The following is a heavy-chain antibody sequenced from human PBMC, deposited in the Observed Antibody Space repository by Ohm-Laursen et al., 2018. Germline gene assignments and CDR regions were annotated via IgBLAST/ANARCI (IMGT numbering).Heavy chain of an antibody. J-gene: IGHJ6*02. CDR3: ARDNFNKDGGMDV. D-gene: IGHD2/OR15-2a*01. CDR1: GFTFSDYY. Sequence: SLRLSCTASGFTFSDYYMSWIRQAPGKGLEWVSYISSSGSTIYYADSVKGRFTISRDNSKNTLYLQMNSLRAEDTAVYYCARDNFNKDGGMDVWGQGTTVTVSS. V-gene: IGHV3-11*01. CDR2: ISSSGSTI.